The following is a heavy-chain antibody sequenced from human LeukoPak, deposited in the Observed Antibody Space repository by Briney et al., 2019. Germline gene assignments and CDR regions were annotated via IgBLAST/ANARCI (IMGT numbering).Heavy chain of an antibody. CDR1: GFTVSGNY. J-gene: IGHJ4*02. D-gene: IGHD3-10*01. Sequence: PGGSLRLSCAASGFTVSGNYMSWVRQAPGRGLEGVSVIYSGGSTYYPDSVKGRFTISRDNSKNTLFLQMNSLRAGDTAVYYCARGTVTMVDYWGQGTLVTVSS. V-gene: IGHV3-66*01. CDR2: IYSGGST. CDR3: ARGTVTMVDY.